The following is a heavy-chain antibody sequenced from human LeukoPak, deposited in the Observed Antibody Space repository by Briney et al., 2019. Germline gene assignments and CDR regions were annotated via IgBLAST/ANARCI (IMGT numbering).Heavy chain of an antibody. CDR2: IYTSGST. V-gene: IGHV4-61*02. D-gene: IGHD6-13*01. J-gene: IGHJ5*02. Sequence: SSQTLSLTCTVAGGSISSGSYYWSWIRQPAGKGLEWIGRIYTSGSTNYNPSLKSRVAISVDTSTNQFSLKLSSVTAADTAVYYCARGIDSSSWYNWFDPWGQGTLVTVSS. CDR3: ARGIDSSSWYNWFDP. CDR1: GGSISSGSYY.